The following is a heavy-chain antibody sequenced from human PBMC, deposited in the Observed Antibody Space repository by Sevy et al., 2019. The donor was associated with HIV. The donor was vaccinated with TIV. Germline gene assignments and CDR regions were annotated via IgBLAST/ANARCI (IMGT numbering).Heavy chain of an antibody. CDR2: VYYTGNT. V-gene: IGHV4-59*01. CDR3: VRQGGLVDYGIDV. CDR1: VGSISHYY. J-gene: IGHJ6*02. D-gene: IGHD1-26*01. Sequence: PSETLSLTCTVSVGSISHYYWSWIRQPPGKGLEWIGFVYYTGNTNYNPSLKGRVTVALDTSKNQFSLKLNSVTAADTAVYYCVRQGGLVDYGIDVWGPGTTVTVSS.